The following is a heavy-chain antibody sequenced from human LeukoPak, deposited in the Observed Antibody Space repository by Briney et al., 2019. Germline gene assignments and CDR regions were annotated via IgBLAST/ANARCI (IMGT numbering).Heavy chain of an antibody. V-gene: IGHV3-30*18. D-gene: IGHD6-13*01. CDR2: ISYDGSIK. J-gene: IGHJ5*02. CDR3: AKDLPFLYSSPSRFDP. Sequence: GGSLRLSCAASGFTFSNYGMHWVRQAPGKGLEWVAVISYDGSIKYYADSVKGRFTISRDNSKNTLYLQMNSLRAEDTAVYYCAKDLPFLYSSPSRFDPWGQGTLVTVSS. CDR1: GFTFSNYG.